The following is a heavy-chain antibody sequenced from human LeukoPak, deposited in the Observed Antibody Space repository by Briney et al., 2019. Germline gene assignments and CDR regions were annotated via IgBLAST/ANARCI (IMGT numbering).Heavy chain of an antibody. CDR1: GYTFTSYG. V-gene: IGHV1-18*01. J-gene: IGHJ6*02. CDR3: ARAPVRGVISYYYYYGMDV. D-gene: IGHD3-10*01. Sequence: ASVKVSCKASGYTFTSYGISWVRQAPGQGLEWMGWISAYNGNTNYAQKLQGRVTMTTDTSTSTAYMELRSLRSDDTAVYYCARAPVRGVISYYYYYGMDVWGQGITVTVSS. CDR2: ISAYNGNT.